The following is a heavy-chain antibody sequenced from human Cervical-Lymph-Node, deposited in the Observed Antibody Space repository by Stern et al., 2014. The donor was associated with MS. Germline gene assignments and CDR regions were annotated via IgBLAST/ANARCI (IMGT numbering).Heavy chain of an antibody. CDR2: AWYDGSTA. D-gene: IGHD5-24*01. Sequence: QVQLVQSGGGVVQPGTSLRLSCAASGFTFSSYGLHWVRPAPGQGLEWVALAWYDGSTAYYTNSVKGRFTISRDNSKNTLSLQMNSLTAEDTAVYYCARGHIPYAYNYLFDYWGQGTLVTVSS. J-gene: IGHJ4*02. CDR1: GFTFSSYG. CDR3: ARGHIPYAYNYLFDY. V-gene: IGHV3-33*01.